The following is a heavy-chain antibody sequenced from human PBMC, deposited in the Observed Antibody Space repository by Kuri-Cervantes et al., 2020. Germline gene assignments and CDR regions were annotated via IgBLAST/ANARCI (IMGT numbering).Heavy chain of an antibody. J-gene: IGHJ5*02. Sequence: GEFLKILCPASGFTFSSYWMSWVRQAPGKGLEWVSAISGSGGSTYYADSAKCRFTISRDNSKNTLYRQMNNLRAEDTAVYYCAKDVGPTITGTKFNPWGQGTLVTVSS. CDR3: AKDVGPTITGTKFNP. CDR1: GFTFSSYW. D-gene: IGHD1-20*01. V-gene: IGHV3-23*01. CDR2: ISGSGGST.